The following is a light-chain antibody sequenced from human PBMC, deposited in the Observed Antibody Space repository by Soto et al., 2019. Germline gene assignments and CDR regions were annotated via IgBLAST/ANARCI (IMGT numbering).Light chain of an antibody. CDR3: SSYAGSNNLV. J-gene: IGLJ2*01. CDR1: SSDVGGYNY. CDR2: EVS. V-gene: IGLV2-8*01. Sequence: QSVLTQPASVSGSPGQSITISCTGTSSDVGGYNYVSWSQQHPGKAPQLMIYEVSKRPSGVPDRFSGSKSGNTASLTVSGLQAEDEADYYCSSYAGSNNLVFGGGTKVTVL.